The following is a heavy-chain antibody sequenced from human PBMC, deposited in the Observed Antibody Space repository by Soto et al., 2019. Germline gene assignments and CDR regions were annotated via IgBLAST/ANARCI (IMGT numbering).Heavy chain of an antibody. J-gene: IGHJ4*02. CDR2: IYHSGST. V-gene: IGHV4-4*02. CDR3: ARGYGETSTSTIGC. Sequence: SETLSLTCAVSGGSISDINWWYWIRQPPGKGLEWIGYIYHSGSTYYNPSLKSRVTISVDRSKNQFSLKLSSVTAADTAVYYCARGYGETSTSTIGCWGQGTLVTVLL. D-gene: IGHD5-18*01. CDR1: GGSISDINW.